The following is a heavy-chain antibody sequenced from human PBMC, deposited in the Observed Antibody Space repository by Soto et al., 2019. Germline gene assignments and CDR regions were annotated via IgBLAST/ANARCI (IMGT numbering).Heavy chain of an antibody. Sequence: PGGSLRLSCAASGSTFSSYGMHWVRQAPGKGLEWVAVISYDGSNKYYADSVKGRFTISRDNSKNTLYLQMNSLRAEDTAVYYCAKAGNYDILTGSDWGQGTLVTVSS. J-gene: IGHJ4*02. CDR2: ISYDGSNK. CDR1: GSTFSSYG. CDR3: AKAGNYDILTGSD. V-gene: IGHV3-30*18. D-gene: IGHD3-9*01.